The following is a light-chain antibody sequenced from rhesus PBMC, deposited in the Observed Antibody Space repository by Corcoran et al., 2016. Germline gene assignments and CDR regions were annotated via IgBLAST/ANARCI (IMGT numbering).Light chain of an antibody. CDR2: KAS. V-gene: IGKV1-22*01. CDR3: QQYSSSPWT. J-gene: IGKJ1*01. Sequence: DVQMTQSPSSLSASVGDTVTITFRASQSVSSWFAWYQQKPGKAPKLLIYKASTLQSGVPSRFSGSGSGTDFTLTISSRQSEDFATYYFQQYSSSPWTFGQGTKVEI. CDR1: QSVSSW.